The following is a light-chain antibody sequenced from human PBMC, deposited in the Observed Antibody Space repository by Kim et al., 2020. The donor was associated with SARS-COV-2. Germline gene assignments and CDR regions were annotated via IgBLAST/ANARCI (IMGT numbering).Light chain of an antibody. Sequence: SYELTQPPSVSVSPGQTASITCSGDKSGDKYACWYQQKPGQSPVLVIYQDSKWPSGIPERFSGSNSGNTATLTISGTQAMDEADYYCQAWDSSTVVFGGGTQLTVL. CDR1: KSGDKY. V-gene: IGLV3-1*01. CDR2: QDS. CDR3: QAWDSSTVV. J-gene: IGLJ2*01.